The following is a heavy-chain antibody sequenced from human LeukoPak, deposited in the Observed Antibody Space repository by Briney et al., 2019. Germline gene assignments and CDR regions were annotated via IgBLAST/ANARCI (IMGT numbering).Heavy chain of an antibody. J-gene: IGHJ5*02. Sequence: PGGSLRLSCAASGFTFSSYWMHWVRQAPGKGLVWVPRINSDGSSTSYADSVKGRFTISRDNAKNTLYLQMNSLRAEDTAVYYCAREPEGFWSGGWFDPWGQGTLVTVSS. V-gene: IGHV3-74*01. CDR2: INSDGSST. D-gene: IGHD3-3*01. CDR3: AREPEGFWSGGWFDP. CDR1: GFTFSSYW.